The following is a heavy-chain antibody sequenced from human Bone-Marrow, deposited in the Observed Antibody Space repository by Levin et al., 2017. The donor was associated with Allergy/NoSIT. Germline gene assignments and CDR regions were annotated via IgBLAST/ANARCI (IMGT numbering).Heavy chain of an antibody. CDR2: ISGSGDST. CDR3: AKDGMWIQTFFDY. CDR1: GFTFSSYA. D-gene: IGHD5-12*01. J-gene: IGHJ4*02. Sequence: GGSLRLSCAASGFTFSSYAMTWVRQAPGKGLEWVSSISGSGDSTYYADSVKGRFTISRDNSKNTLYLQMSYLRAEDTAVYYCAKDGMWIQTFFDYWGQGTLVTVSS. V-gene: IGHV3-23*01.